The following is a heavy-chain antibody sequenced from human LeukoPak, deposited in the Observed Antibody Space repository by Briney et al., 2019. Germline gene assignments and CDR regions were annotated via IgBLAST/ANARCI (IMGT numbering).Heavy chain of an antibody. Sequence: GGSLRLSCAASGFTFSSYSMNWVRQAPGKGLEWVSSISSSSSYIYYADSVKGRFTISRDNAKNSLYLQMNSLRAEDTAVYYCARGPLNYDILTGYFNWLGPWGQGTLVTVSS. CDR3: ARGPLNYDILTGYFNWLGP. J-gene: IGHJ5*02. CDR2: ISSSSSYI. CDR1: GFTFSSYS. V-gene: IGHV3-21*01. D-gene: IGHD3-9*01.